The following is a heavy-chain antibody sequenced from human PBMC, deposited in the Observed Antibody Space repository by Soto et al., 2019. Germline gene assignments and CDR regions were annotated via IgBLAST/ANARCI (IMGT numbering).Heavy chain of an antibody. CDR2: IIPIFGTA. CDR3: ARDNNPSGVVVPAAMPEYYGMDV. CDR1: GGTFSSYA. Sequence: QVQLVQSGAEVKKPGSSVKVSCKASGGTFSSYAISWVRQAPRQGLEWMGGIIPIFGTANYAQKFQGRVTITADESTSTAYMELSSLRSEDTAVYYCARDNNPSGVVVPAAMPEYYGMDVWGQGTTVTVSS. V-gene: IGHV1-69*01. J-gene: IGHJ6*02. D-gene: IGHD2-2*01.